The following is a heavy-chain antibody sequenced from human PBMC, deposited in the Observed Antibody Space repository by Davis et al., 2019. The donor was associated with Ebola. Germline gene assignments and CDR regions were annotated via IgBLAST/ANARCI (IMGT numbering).Heavy chain of an antibody. V-gene: IGHV4-38-2*02. CDR3: ARGDDWFDP. Sequence: MPSETLSLTCTVSDYSISSGYYWGWIRQPPGKGLGWIGTIYHSGSTYYNPSLESRVTISLDTSKNQFSLKLSSVTAADTAVYYCARGDDWFDPWGQGTLVTVSS. J-gene: IGHJ5*02. CDR2: IYHSGST. CDR1: DYSISSGYY.